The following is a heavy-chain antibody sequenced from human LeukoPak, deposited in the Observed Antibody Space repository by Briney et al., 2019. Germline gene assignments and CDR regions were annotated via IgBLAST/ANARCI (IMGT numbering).Heavy chain of an antibody. V-gene: IGHV3-49*03. CDR3: TRDCDTQSLYCSSTRRTGSLWSPPAYHYGMDV. Sequence: GGSLRLSCTTSGFTFGDYAMSWFRQAPGEGLEWVGFIRSKAYGGTTEYAASVKGRFTISRDDSKSIAYLQMNSLKTEDTAVYYCTRDCDTQSLYCSSTRRTGSLWSPPAYHYGMDVWGQGTTVTVSS. D-gene: IGHD2-2*01. J-gene: IGHJ6*02. CDR1: GFTFGDYA. CDR2: IRSKAYGGTT.